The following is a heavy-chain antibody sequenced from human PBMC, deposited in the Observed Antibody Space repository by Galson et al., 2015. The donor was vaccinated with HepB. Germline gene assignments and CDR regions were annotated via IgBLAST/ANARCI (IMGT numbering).Heavy chain of an antibody. D-gene: IGHD2-2*01. J-gene: IGHJ4*02. V-gene: IGHV4-39*07. CDR3: AHLVSEE. Sequence: ETLSLTCTVSGASISSSPYYWAWIRQPPGKGLEWIGSAYYNRGTYYNPSLQSRVAISVDTSKNHFSLRLSSVTAADTAVYYCAHLVSEEWGQGILVTVSS. CDR1: GASISSSPYY. CDR2: AYYNRGT.